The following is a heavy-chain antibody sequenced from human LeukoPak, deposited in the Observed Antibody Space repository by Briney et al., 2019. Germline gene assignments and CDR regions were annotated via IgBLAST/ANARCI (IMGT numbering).Heavy chain of an antibody. D-gene: IGHD1-26*01. CDR1: GYTFTGYY. CDR3: ARGSIISDRTIPRPFESGSYYVGYFDY. Sequence: ASVKVSCKASGYTFTGYYMHWVRQAPGQGLEWMGWINPNSGGTNYAQRFQGRVTMTRDTSISTAYMELSRLRSDDTAVYYCARGSIISDRTIPRPFESGSYYVGYFDYWGQGTLVTVSS. J-gene: IGHJ4*02. V-gene: IGHV1-2*02. CDR2: INPNSGGT.